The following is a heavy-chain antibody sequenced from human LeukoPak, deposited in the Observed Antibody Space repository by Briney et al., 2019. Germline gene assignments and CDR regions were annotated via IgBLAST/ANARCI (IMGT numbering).Heavy chain of an antibody. D-gene: IGHD1-1*01. CDR3: ARERYNWNDENYFDY. V-gene: IGHV1-69*04. CDR1: GGTFSSYA. Sequence: SVKVSCKASGGTFSSYAISWVRQAPGQGLEWMGRIIPILGIANYAQKFQGRVTITADKSTSTAYMELSSLRSEDTAVYYCARERYNWNDENYFDYWGQGTLVTVSS. CDR2: IIPILGIA. J-gene: IGHJ4*02.